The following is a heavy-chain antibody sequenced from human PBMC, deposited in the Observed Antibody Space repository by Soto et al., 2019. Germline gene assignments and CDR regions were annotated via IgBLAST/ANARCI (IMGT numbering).Heavy chain of an antibody. Sequence: PGGSLRLSCAASGFSFSSYWMHWVRQVPGKGLVWVSRIKSDGTRRDYADSVKGRFTISRDNPKNSLFLQMNSLRGEDTAVYYCARSGLALPYSASHWFDPWGHGTLVTVSS. V-gene: IGHV3-74*01. CDR1: GFSFSSYW. CDR3: ARSGLALPYSASHWFDP. J-gene: IGHJ5*02. D-gene: IGHD3-22*01. CDR2: IKSDGTRR.